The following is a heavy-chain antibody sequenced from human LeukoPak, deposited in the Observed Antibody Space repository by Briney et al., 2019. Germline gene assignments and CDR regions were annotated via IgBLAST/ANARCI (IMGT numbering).Heavy chain of an antibody. CDR1: GYTFTGYY. J-gene: IGHJ4*02. CDR3: ARDLYGGTSATFDY. V-gene: IGHV1-2*02. Sequence: ASVKVSCKASGYTFTGYYMHWVRQAPGQGLEWMGWINPNSGGTNYAQKFQGRVTMTSDTSISSAYMELSRLRSDDRAVYYCARDLYGGTSATFDYWGQGTLVTVSS. D-gene: IGHD4-23*01. CDR2: INPNSGGT.